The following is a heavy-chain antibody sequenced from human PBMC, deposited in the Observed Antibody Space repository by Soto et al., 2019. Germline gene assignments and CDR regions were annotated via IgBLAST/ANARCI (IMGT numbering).Heavy chain of an antibody. J-gene: IGHJ4*02. V-gene: IGHV4-30-4*01. Sequence: SETLSLTCTVSGGSISSGDYYWSWIRQPPGKGLEWIGYIYYSGSTYYNPSLKSRVTISVDTSKNQFSLKLSSVTAADTAVYYCARDAPTTETSTFDYWGQGTPVTVSS. CDR1: GGSISSGDYY. CDR3: ARDAPTTETSTFDY. CDR2: IYYSGST.